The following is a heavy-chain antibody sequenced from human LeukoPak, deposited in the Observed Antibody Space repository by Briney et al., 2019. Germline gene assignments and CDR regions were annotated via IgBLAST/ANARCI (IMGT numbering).Heavy chain of an antibody. V-gene: IGHV1-18*01. Sequence: ASVKVSCKASGYTFTSYGISWVRQAPGQGLEWMGWISAYNGNTNYAQKLQGRVIMTTDTSTSTAYMELRSLRSDDTAVYYCARTTGFIVVVVAAHFDYWGQGTLVTVSS. CDR1: GYTFTSYG. D-gene: IGHD2-15*01. J-gene: IGHJ4*02. CDR2: ISAYNGNT. CDR3: ARTTGFIVVVVAAHFDY.